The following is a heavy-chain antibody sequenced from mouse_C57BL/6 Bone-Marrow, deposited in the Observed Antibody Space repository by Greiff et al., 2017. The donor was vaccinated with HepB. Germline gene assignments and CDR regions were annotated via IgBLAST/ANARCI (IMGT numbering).Heavy chain of an antibody. J-gene: IGHJ2*01. D-gene: IGHD1-1*01. V-gene: IGHV1-19*01. CDR1: GYTFTDYY. Sequence: EVQGVESGPVLVKPGASVKMSCKASGYTFTDYYMNWVKQSHGKSLEWIGVINPYNGGTSYNQKFKGKATLTVDKSSSTAYMELNSLTSEDSAVYYCARDYGSSYAGGYWGQGTTLTVSS. CDR2: INPYNGGT. CDR3: ARDYGSSYAGGY.